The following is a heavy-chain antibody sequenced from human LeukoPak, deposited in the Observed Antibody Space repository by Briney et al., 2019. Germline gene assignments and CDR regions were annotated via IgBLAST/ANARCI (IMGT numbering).Heavy chain of an antibody. CDR1: GGSIRNNYY. CDR2: IVYSGST. V-gene: IGHV4-39*07. J-gene: IGHJ6*02. D-gene: IGHD3-22*01. CDR3: ARDYSSGYYFYYGMDF. Sequence: SETLSLTCTVSGGSIRNNYYWGWIRQPPGKGREWIGSIVYSGSTYYTPSLQSRVTISVDTSKNQFSLKLSSVTAADTAVYYCARDYSSGYYFYYGMDFWGQGTTVTVSS.